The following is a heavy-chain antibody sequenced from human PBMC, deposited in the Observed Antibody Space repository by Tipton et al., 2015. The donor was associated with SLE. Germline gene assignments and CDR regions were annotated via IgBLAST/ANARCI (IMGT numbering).Heavy chain of an antibody. CDR3: ARVDYYYYYMDV. CDR2: VSHRGTT. CDR1: SGTSRDYF. V-gene: IGHV4-34*01. Sequence: TLSLTCAVYSGTSRDYFCSWIRQHPGKGLEWIGEVSHRGTTNYNPSLDSRVTISVDTSKNQFSLKLSSVTAADTAVYYCARVDYYYYYMDVWGKGTTVTVSS. J-gene: IGHJ6*03.